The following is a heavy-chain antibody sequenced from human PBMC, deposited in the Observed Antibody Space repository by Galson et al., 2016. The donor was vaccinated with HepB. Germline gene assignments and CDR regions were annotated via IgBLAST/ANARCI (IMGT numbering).Heavy chain of an antibody. J-gene: IGHJ6*02. Sequence: QSGAEVKKPGESLKISCKGFGYTFTKYWIGWVRQMPGKGLEWMGAIFPGDSDMRYSPSFQGQGTFSVDNSIDTAYMEWDSLKASDSAKYYCAGHLWSSGWDSAMDVGGQGTTVTVS. CDR1: GYTFTKYW. V-gene: IGHV5-51*01. D-gene: IGHD6-19*01. CDR3: AGHLWSSGWDSAMDV. CDR2: IFPGDSDM.